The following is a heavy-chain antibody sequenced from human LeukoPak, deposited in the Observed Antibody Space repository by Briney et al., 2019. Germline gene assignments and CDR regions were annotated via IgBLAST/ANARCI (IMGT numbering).Heavy chain of an antibody. V-gene: IGHV4-59*11. J-gene: IGHJ4*02. CDR2: IYYSGST. CDR3: ATGDGYNPYYFDY. Sequence: SETLSLTCTVSGGSISSHYWSWIRQPPGKGLEWIGYIYYSGSTNYNPSLKSRVTISVDTSKDQFSLKLSSVTAADMAVYYCATGDGYNPYYFDYWGQGTLVTVSS. CDR1: GGSISSHY. D-gene: IGHD5-24*01.